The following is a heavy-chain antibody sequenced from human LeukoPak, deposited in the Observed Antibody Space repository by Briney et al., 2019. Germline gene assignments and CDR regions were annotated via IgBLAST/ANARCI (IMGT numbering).Heavy chain of an antibody. CDR1: GGSISSYY. Sequence: PSETLSLTCTVSGGSISSYYWSWIRQPPGKGLGGIGLFYYSGSTNYNPSLKSRVTISVDTSKNQFSLKLSSVTAADTAVYYCARINYYGSGSYYRFDYWGQGTLVTVSS. CDR2: FYYSGST. J-gene: IGHJ4*02. CDR3: ARINYYGSGSYYRFDY. D-gene: IGHD3-10*01. V-gene: IGHV4-59*08.